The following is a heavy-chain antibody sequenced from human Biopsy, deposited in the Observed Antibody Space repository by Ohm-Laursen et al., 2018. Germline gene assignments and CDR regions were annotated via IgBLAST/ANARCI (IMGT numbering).Heavy chain of an antibody. CDR1: GFIFDDYA. CDR2: ISWDSGRI. V-gene: IGHV3-9*01. CDR3: ARAYPPPGRRLVVVAGDFDC. Sequence: SLRLSCSASGFIFDDYAMHWVRQAPGKGLEWVSGISWDSGRIDYADSVKGRLTISRDNAKNSLYLQMNSLRAEDTAVYYCARAYPPPGRRLVVVAGDFDCWGQGTRVTVSS. D-gene: IGHD2-15*01. J-gene: IGHJ4*02.